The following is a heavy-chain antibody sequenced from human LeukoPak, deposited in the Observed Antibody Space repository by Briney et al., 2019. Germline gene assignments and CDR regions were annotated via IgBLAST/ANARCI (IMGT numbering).Heavy chain of an antibody. CDR1: GFTFRSYS. CDR3: ARVNSSGYYYPDY. CDR2: ISSGSDYI. Sequence: GGSLRLSCAVSGFTFRSYSMNWVRQAPGKGLVWVSSISSGSDYIYYADSVKGRFTISRDNAKNSLYLQMNSLRVEDTAVYYCARVNSSGYYYPDYWGQGTLVTVSS. V-gene: IGHV3-21*01. J-gene: IGHJ4*02. D-gene: IGHD3-22*01.